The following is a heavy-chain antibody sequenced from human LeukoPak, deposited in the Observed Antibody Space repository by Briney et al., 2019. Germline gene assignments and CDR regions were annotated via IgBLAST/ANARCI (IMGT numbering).Heavy chain of an antibody. J-gene: IGHJ3*02. Sequence: GGSLRLSCAASGFAFSDYYMSWIRQSPGKGLEWVSYISDGGSTKYYADSVKGRFTISRDNSKNTLYLQMNSLRAEDTAVYYCAKDQSTSSGWYSADDAFDIWGQGTMVTVSS. D-gene: IGHD6-19*01. CDR3: AKDQSTSSGWYSADDAFDI. V-gene: IGHV3-11*01. CDR2: ISDGGSTK. CDR1: GFAFSDYY.